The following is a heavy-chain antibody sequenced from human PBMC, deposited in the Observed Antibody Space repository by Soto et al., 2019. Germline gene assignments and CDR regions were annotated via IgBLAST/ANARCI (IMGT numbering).Heavy chain of an antibody. D-gene: IGHD6-13*01. CDR1: GASISSFN. CDR3: ARDRGEYTSSWFWYFSH. Sequence: QLQESGPGLVKPSETLSLTCSVSGASISSFNWNWVRQPAGKGPEWVGRVNIAGTINYNPSLKSRVTMSRDTSKNQISLQLRSVTAADTANYYCARDRGEYTSSWFWYFSHWGHGTLVTVSS. J-gene: IGHJ2*01. CDR2: VNIAGTI. V-gene: IGHV4-4*07.